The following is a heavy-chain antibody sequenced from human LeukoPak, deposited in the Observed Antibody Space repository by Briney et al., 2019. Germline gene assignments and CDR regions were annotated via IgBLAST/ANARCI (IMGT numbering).Heavy chain of an antibody. CDR1: GCSISSYY. CDR3: ARFAGDCSGGSCRDAFDI. CDR2: IYYSGST. V-gene: IGHV4-59*01. Sequence: PSETLSLTCTVSGCSISSYYWNWIRQPPGKGLEWIGYIYYSGSTNYNPSLKSRVTISVDTSKNQFSLKLSSVTAADTAVYYCARFAGDCSGGSCRDAFDIWGQGTMVTVSS. D-gene: IGHD2-15*01. J-gene: IGHJ3*02.